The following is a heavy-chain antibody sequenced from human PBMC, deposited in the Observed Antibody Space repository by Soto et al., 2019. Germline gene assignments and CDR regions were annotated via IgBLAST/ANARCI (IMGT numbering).Heavy chain of an antibody. CDR2: IWYDGSNK. Sequence: QVQLVESGGGVVQPGRSLRLSCAASGFTFSSYGMHWVRQAPGKGLEWVAVIWYDGSNKYYADSVKGRFTISRDNSKNTLYLKMNSLRAEDTAVYYCARDGGGMVYAIVPDYYYYGMDVWGQGTTVTVSS. J-gene: IGHJ6*02. D-gene: IGHD2-8*01. CDR3: ARDGGGMVYAIVPDYYYYGMDV. CDR1: GFTFSSYG. V-gene: IGHV3-33*01.